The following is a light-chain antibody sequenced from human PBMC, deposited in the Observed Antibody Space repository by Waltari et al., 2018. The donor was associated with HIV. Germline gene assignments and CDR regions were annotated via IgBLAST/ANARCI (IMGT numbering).Light chain of an antibody. CDR2: WAS. CDR3: QQHYTSPHT. J-gene: IGKJ2*01. Sequence: DIVMTQSPDSLAVSLGERVTIHCKSSQSLLYSSSNKNSLVWYQQKPGQPPTLLIYWASTRDSGVPERFSGSGSGTDFTLTISSLQAADVAVYYCQQHYTSPHTFGQVTKLEIK. V-gene: IGKV4-1*01. CDR1: QSLLYSSSNKNS.